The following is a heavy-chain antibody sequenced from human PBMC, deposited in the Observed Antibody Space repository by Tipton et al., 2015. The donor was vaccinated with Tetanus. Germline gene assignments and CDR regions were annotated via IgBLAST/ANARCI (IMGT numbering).Heavy chain of an antibody. CDR3: ARLTCSRPSCYYYYYYSVDV. V-gene: IGHV4-30-4*01. CDR2: IYYSGST. Sequence: TLSLTCSVSGDSIRSEDYYWGWIRQSPGKGLEWLGYIYYSGSTYNNPSLKSRVSISLDASKNQFSLSLNSVTAADSATYYCARLTCSRPSCYYYYYYSVDVWGTGTAVAVSS. D-gene: IGHD2-2*01. CDR1: GDSIRSEDYY. J-gene: IGHJ6*03.